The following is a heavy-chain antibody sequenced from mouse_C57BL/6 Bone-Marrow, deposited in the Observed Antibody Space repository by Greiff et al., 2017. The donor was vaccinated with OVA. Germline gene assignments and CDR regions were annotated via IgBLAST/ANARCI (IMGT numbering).Heavy chain of an antibody. V-gene: IGHV1-81*01. J-gene: IGHJ2*01. CDR1: DYTFTSYG. Sequence: VQLQQSGAELARPGASVKLSCKASDYTFTSYGISWVKQRTGQGLEWIGEIYPRSGNTYYNEKFKGKATLTADKSSSTAYMELRSLTSEDSAVYFCAQERDGYYLDYWWWGQGTTLTVSS. CDR2: IYPRSGNT. CDR3: AQERDGYYLDYWW. D-gene: IGHD2-3*01.